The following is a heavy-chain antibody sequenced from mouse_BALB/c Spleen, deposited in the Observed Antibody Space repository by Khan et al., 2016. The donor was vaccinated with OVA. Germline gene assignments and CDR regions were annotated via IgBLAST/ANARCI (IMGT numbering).Heavy chain of an antibody. Sequence: QVQLKQSGAELVKPGASVKLSCKTSGYTFTNYWIQWVKQRPGQGLGWIGEIFPGTGTTYYNENFKAKATLTIDTSSSTAYMQLISLTSEDSAVYFCARGYFGNYEFAYWGQGTLVTVSA. V-gene: IGHV1S132*01. CDR2: IFPGTGTT. J-gene: IGHJ3*01. D-gene: IGHD2-1*01. CDR3: ARGYFGNYEFAY. CDR1: GYTFTNYW.